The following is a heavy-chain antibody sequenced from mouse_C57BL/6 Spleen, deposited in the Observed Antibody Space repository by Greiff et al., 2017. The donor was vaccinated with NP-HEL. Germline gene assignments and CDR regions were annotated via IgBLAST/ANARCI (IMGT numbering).Heavy chain of an antibody. CDR3: ARGKGIYYDFDD. CDR1: GYTFTSYW. D-gene: IGHD2-1*01. Sequence: VQLQQPGAELVKPGASVKMSCKASGYTFTSYWITWVKQRPGQGLEWIGDIYPGSGSTNYNEKFKSKATLTVDTSSSTAYMQLSSLTSEDSSVYYCARGKGIYYDFDDWGQGTTLTVSS. J-gene: IGHJ2*01. V-gene: IGHV1-55*01. CDR2: IYPGSGST.